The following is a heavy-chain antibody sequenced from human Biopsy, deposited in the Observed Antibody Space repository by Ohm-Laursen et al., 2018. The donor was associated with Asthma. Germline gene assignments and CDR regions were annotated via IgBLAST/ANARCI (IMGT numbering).Heavy chain of an antibody. Sequence: SDTLSLTCSVYGGSISSFYWSWIRQPPGKGLEWLGYIYYTGSDNYNPSLKSRVTISVDTSKNQFSLRLNSVTAADTAVYYCARGPNYHGSGRAPIGMDVWGQGTTVTVSS. J-gene: IGHJ6*02. V-gene: IGHV4-59*07. CDR1: GGSISSFY. CDR3: ARGPNYHGSGRAPIGMDV. D-gene: IGHD3-10*01. CDR2: IYYTGSD.